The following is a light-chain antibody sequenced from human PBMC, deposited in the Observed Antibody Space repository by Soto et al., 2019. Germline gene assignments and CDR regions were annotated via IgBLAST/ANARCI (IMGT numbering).Light chain of an antibody. Sequence: QSVLTQPPSVSGAPGQRVTISCTGSSSNIGAGYDVHWYQQLPGTAPKLLIYGNSNRPSGVPDRFSGSKSGTSASLAISGLQSEDEADYYCAAWDDSLNGVIFGAGTQLTVL. J-gene: IGLJ2*01. CDR3: AAWDDSLNGVI. CDR2: GNS. V-gene: IGLV1-40*01. CDR1: SSNIGAGYD.